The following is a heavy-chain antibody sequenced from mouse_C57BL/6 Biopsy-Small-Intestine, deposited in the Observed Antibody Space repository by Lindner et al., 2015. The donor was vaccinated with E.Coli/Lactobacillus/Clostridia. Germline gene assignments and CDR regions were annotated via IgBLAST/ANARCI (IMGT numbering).Heavy chain of an antibody. CDR1: GISITTGNYR. Sequence: VQLQESGPGLVKPSQTVFLTCTVTGISITTGNYRWSWIRQFPGNKLEWIGYIYYSGTITYNPSLTSRTTITRDTPKNQFFLEMNSLTAEDTATYYCARVYYGYDYAMDYWGQGTSVTVSS. CDR2: IYYSGTI. D-gene: IGHD2-2*01. CDR3: ARVYYGYDYAMDY. V-gene: IGHV3-5*01. J-gene: IGHJ4*01.